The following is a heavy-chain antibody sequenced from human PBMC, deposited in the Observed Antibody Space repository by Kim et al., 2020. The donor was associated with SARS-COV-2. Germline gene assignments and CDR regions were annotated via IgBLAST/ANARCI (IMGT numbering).Heavy chain of an antibody. V-gene: IGHV3-7*01. CDR3: AGGSVNLLL. Sequence: SGKYYARSVKGRFTISRDNTEKSVSQQMNSLRAEDTAIYYCAGGSVNLLLWGQGNLVTVSS. D-gene: IGHD1-26*01. CDR2: SGK. J-gene: IGHJ4*02.